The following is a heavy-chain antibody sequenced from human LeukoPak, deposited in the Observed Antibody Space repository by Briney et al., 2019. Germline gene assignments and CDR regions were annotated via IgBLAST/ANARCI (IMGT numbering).Heavy chain of an antibody. CDR1: GGSISSGDYF. Sequence: SETLSLTCSVSGGSISSGDYFWSWIRQPPGKGLEWIGYIYRSGSTYYSPSLKSRVSISLDTSKNQFSLKLSSVTAADTAVYYCARDRNTMVRGVIISVFDPWGQGTLVTVSS. J-gene: IGHJ5*02. V-gene: IGHV4-30-4*02. CDR2: IYRSGST. CDR3: ARDRNTMVRGVIISVFDP. D-gene: IGHD3-10*01.